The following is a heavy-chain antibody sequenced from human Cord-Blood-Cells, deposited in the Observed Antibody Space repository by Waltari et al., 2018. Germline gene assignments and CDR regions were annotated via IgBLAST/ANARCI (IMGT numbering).Heavy chain of an antibody. J-gene: IGHJ4*02. CDR2: ISGSGGST. CDR1: GLTFSSYA. Sequence: EVQLLESGGGLVQPGGSLRLSCAASGLTFSSYAMSWVRRAPGKGLEWVSAISGSGGSTYYADSVKGRFTISRDNSKNTLYLQMNSLRAEDTAVYYCARGRRVTTDYWGQGTLVTVSS. V-gene: IGHV3-23*01. D-gene: IGHD4-17*01. CDR3: ARGRRVTTDY.